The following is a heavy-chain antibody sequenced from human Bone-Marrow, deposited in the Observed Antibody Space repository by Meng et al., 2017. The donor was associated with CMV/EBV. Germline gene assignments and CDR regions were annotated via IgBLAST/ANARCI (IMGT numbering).Heavy chain of an antibody. D-gene: IGHD3-3*01. J-gene: IGHJ6*02. CDR2: INSDGSST. CDR3: ARNLGYDFWSGYYPYYYYYGMDV. Sequence: GGSLRLSCAASGFTFSSYAMHWVRQAPGKGLVWVSRINSDGSSTSYADSVKGRFTISRDNAKNTLYLQMNSLRAEDTAVYYCARNLGYDFWSGYYPYYYYYGMDVWGQGTTVTVSS. CDR1: GFTFSSYA. V-gene: IGHV3-74*01.